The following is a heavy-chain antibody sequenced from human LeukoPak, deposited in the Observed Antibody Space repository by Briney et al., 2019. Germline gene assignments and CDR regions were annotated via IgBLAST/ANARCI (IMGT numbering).Heavy chain of an antibody. D-gene: IGHD6-19*01. CDR2: IHYSGNT. V-gene: IGHV4-59*01. Sequence: SETLSLTCTVSGGSISSYYWSWIRQPPGKGLEWIGYIHYSGNTNHNPSLKSRVTISVDTSKNQFSLKLSSVTAADTAVYYCASSFYISGWLMDYWGQGTLVTVSS. CDR1: GGSISSYY. CDR3: ASSFYISGWLMDY. J-gene: IGHJ4*02.